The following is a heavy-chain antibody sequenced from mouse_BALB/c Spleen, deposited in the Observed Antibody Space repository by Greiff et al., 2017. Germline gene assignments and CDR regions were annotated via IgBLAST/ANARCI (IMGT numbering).Heavy chain of an antibody. CDR2: IDPANGNT. J-gene: IGHJ4*01. V-gene: IGHV14-3*02. Sequence: EVKLMESGAELVKPGASVKLSCTASGFNIKDTYMHWVKQRPEQGLEWIGRIDPANGNTKYDPKFQGKATITADTSSNTAYLQLSSLTSEDTAVYYCARSSLLYYAMDYWGQGTSVTVSS. CDR1: GFNIKDTY. CDR3: ARSSLLYYAMDY. D-gene: IGHD1-2*01.